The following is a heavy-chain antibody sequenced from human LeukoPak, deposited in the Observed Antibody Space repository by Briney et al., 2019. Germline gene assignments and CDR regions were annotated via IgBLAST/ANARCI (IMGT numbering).Heavy chain of an antibody. V-gene: IGHV3-23*01. Sequence: GGSLRLSCAASGFTFSRCSMSWVRQAPGKGLEWVAAISRSGGNTYYADSVKGRFTISRDNSKNTLYLQMDSLRAEDTAVYYCAASSEDTEAHFDYCGEGSPVTASS. CDR3: AASSEDTEAHFDY. D-gene: IGHD5-18*01. J-gene: IGHJ4*02. CDR2: ISRSGGNT. CDR1: GFTFSRCS.